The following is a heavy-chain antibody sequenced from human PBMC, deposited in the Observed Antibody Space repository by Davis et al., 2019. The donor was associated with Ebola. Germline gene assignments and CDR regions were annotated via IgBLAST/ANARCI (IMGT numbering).Heavy chain of an antibody. CDR3: AAFSGWYERAAFEI. D-gene: IGHD6-19*01. CDR2: IYHSGTT. Sequence: PGGSLRLSCAAYGGSFSGYYWTWIRQSPGKGLEWVGEIYHSGTTNYNPSLKSRVTISVDKSKNQFSLKLTSVTAAETAVYYCAAFSGWYERAAFEIWGQGTVVTVSS. J-gene: IGHJ3*02. CDR1: GGSFSGYY. V-gene: IGHV4-34*01.